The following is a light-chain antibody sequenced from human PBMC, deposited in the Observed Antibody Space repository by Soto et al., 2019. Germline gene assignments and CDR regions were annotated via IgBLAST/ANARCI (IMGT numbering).Light chain of an antibody. J-gene: IGKJ1*01. CDR3: QQSYSTPKT. Sequence: DIQMTQSPSSLSASVGDRVTITCRTSQSISSYLNWYQQKPGKAPKLLIYAASSLHTGVPSRFSASGAWTDFTLTISRLQPEEFATYACQQSYSTPKTFSRGTKVEIK. CDR2: AAS. CDR1: QSISSY. V-gene: IGKV1-39*01.